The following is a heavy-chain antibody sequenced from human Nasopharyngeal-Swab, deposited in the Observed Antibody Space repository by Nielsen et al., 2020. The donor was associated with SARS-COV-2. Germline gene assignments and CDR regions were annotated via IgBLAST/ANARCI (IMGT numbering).Heavy chain of an antibody. CDR2: IRGSGGST. CDR3: AKASRITMIVVYDY. Sequence: VRQALGKGLEWVSAIRGSGGSTYYAYSVKGRFIISRDNSQNTLYLQMNSLRAEDTAVYYCAKASRITMIVVYDYWGQGTLVTVSS. J-gene: IGHJ4*02. V-gene: IGHV3-23*01. D-gene: IGHD3-22*01.